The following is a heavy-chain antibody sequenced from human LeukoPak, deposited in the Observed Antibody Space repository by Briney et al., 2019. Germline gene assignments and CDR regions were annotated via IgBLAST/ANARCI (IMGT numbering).Heavy chain of an antibody. CDR2: IYTKDST. J-gene: IGHJ4*02. CDR3: ASLGLRWLGVDY. D-gene: IGHD4-17*01. CDR1: GGSISCYY. Sequence: SETLSLTCIVSGGSISCYYWSWIRQPAGKGLEWIGRIYTKDSTNSNPALKSRLTMTVNTSNNQYSLKLTSMTAADTAVYYCASLGLRWLGVDYWGQGTLVTVSS. V-gene: IGHV4-4*07.